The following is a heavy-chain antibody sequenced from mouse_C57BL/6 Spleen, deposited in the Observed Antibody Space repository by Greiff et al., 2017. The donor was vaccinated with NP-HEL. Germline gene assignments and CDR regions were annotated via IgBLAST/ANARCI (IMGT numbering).Heavy chain of an antibody. CDR2: IHPNSGST. V-gene: IGHV1-64*01. CDR3: ARGYDGYPAWFAD. J-gene: IGHJ3*01. CDR1: GYTFTSYW. Sequence: QVQLQQPGAELVKPGASVKLSCKASGYTFTSYWMHWVKQRPGQGLEWIGMIHPNSGSTNYNEKFKSKATLTVDKSSSTAYMQLSSLTSDDSAVYYCARGYDGYPAWFADWGKGTLVTVSA. D-gene: IGHD2-3*01.